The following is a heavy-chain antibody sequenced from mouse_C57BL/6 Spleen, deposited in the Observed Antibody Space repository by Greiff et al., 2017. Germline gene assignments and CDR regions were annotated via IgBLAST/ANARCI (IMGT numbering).Heavy chain of an antibody. CDR2: INPSTGGT. J-gene: IGHJ3*01. Sequence: EVQLQQPGPELVKPGASVKISCKASGYSFTGYYMNWVKQSPEKSLEWIGEINPSTGGTTYNQKFKAKATLTVDKSSSTAYMQLKSLTSEDSAVYYCARDYDSYPSWFAYWGQGTLVTVSA. CDR3: ARDYDSYPSWFAY. CDR1: GYSFTGYY. V-gene: IGHV1-42*01. D-gene: IGHD2-3*01.